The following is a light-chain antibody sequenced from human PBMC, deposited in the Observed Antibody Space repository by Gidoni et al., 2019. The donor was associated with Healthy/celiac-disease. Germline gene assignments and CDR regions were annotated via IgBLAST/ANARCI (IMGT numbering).Light chain of an antibody. CDR3: QQYNSYSGT. V-gene: IGKV1-5*03. J-gene: IGKJ1*01. Sequence: DIQMTQSPSTLSAAVGDRVTITFRASQSISSWLAWYQQKPGKAPKLLIYKASSLESGVPSRFSGSGSGTEFTLTISSLQPDDFATYYCQQYNSYSGTFXXXTKVEIK. CDR1: QSISSW. CDR2: KAS.